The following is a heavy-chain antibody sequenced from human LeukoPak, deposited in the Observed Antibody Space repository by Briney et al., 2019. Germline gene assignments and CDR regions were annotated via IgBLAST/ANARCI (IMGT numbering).Heavy chain of an antibody. Sequence: GGSLRLSCAASGFTFSSYEMNWVRQAPGKGLEWVSVIYSGGSTYYADSVKGRFTISRDNSKNTLYLQMNSLRAEDTAVYYCAREQPYGSGSYDDYYYYYMDVWGKGTTVTISS. CDR3: AREQPYGSGSYDDYYYYYMDV. CDR2: IYSGGST. D-gene: IGHD3-10*01. J-gene: IGHJ6*03. CDR1: GFTFSSYE. V-gene: IGHV3-53*01.